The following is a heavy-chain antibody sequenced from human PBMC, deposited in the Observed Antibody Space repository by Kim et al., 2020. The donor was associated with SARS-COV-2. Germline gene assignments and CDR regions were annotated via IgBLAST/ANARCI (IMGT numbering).Heavy chain of an antibody. J-gene: IGHJ4*02. CDR3: ARALSGSYTGGVDY. D-gene: IGHD1-26*01. Sequence: SETLSLTCTVSGGSISSYYWSWIRQPPGKGLEWIGYIYYSGSTNYNPSLKSRVTISVDTSKNQFSLKLSSVTAADTAVYYCARALSGSYTGGVDYWGQGTLVTVSS. CDR1: GGSISSYY. V-gene: IGHV4-59*13. CDR2: IYYSGST.